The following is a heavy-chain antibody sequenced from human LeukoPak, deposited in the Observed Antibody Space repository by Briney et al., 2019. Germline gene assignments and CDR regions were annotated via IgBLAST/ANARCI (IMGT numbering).Heavy chain of an antibody. J-gene: IGHJ4*02. D-gene: IGHD2-8*01. V-gene: IGHV3-23*01. CDR2: ISGSGGST. Sequence: GGSLRLSCAASGFTLSSYAMSWVRQAPGKGLEWVSAISGSGGSTYYADSVKGRFTISRDNSKNTLYLQMNSLRAEDTAVYYCAKGHGYCTNGVCYPKYYFDYWGQGTLVTVSS. CDR1: GFTLSSYA. CDR3: AKGHGYCTNGVCYPKYYFDY.